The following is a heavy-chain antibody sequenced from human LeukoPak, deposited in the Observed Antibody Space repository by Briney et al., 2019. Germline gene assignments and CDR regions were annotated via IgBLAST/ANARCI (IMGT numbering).Heavy chain of an antibody. CDR3: TTDWGSPGDY. CDR1: GFTFSSLT. V-gene: IGHV3-74*01. J-gene: IGHJ4*02. CDR2: IDSKGESA. D-gene: IGHD3-10*01. Sequence: GGSLRLSCEAAGFTFSSLTMHWVHQAPGKGLVWVSRIDSKGESATYADSVKGRFTVSRDNAKNTLYLEMYNLRVDDTAVYYCTTDWGSPGDYWGQGTLVTVSS.